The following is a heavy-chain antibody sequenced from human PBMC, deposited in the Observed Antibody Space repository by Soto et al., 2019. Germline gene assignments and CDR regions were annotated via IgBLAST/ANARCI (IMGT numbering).Heavy chain of an antibody. Sequence: QVQLQESGPGLVKPSQTLSLPCTVSGGSISSGGYYWSWIRQHPGQGLEWIGYIYYSGSTYYNPSLKRRVTIAVDTSKNQCSLKLSSVTAADTAVYYCAREGYDIVTGPTNWFDPWGQGTLVTVSS. CDR1: GGSISSGGYY. J-gene: IGHJ5*02. CDR2: IYYSGST. D-gene: IGHD3-9*01. CDR3: AREGYDIVTGPTNWFDP. V-gene: IGHV4-31*03.